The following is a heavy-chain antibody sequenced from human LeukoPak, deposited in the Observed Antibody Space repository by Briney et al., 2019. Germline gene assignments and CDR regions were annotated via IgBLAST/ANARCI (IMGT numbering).Heavy chain of an antibody. CDR2: INTSTENP. J-gene: IGHJ4*02. CDR1: GYTFTRFP. V-gene: IGHV7-4-1*02. D-gene: IGHD1-7*01. Sequence: GASVKVSCKASGYTFTRFPINWVRQAPGQGLEWMGWINTSTENPTYVQGFTGRFVFSLDTSVNTAYLQISSLEAEDTAVYYCARTATGNYGNFDLWGQGTLVTVSS. CDR3: ARTATGNYGNFDL.